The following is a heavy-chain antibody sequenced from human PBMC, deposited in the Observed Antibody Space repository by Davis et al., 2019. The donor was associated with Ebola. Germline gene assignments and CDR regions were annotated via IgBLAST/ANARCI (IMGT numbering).Heavy chain of an antibody. CDR1: GYTFTSYG. CDR3: ARGDCSGGSCYSHDY. Sequence: ASVKVSCKASGYTFTSYGISWLRQAPGQGLEWMGWISAYNGNTNYAQKLQGRVTMTTDTSTNTAYMELRSLRSYDTAVYYCARGDCSGGSCYSHDYWGQGTLVTVSS. D-gene: IGHD2-15*01. CDR2: ISAYNGNT. V-gene: IGHV1-18*01. J-gene: IGHJ4*02.